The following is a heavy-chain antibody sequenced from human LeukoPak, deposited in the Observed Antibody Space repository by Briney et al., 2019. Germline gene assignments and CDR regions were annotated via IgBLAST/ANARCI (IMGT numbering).Heavy chain of an antibody. V-gene: IGHV3-23*01. CDR1: GFTFSSYS. J-gene: IGHJ4*02. CDR3: AKEPRLCGGDCFSLLDN. Sequence: GGSLRLSCAASGFTFSSYSMSWVRQAPGKGLEWVSLISGDGRTFYADSVKGRFTISRDNSKNTLYLQMNSLRAEDTAVYYCAKEPRLCGGDCFSLLDNWGQGTLVSVSS. CDR2: ISGDGRT. D-gene: IGHD2-21*02.